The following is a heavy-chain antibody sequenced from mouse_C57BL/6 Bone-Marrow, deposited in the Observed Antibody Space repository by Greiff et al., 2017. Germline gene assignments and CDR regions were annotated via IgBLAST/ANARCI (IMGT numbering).Heavy chain of an antibody. CDR3: VRQDYSNRYFDV. Sequence: EVKLVESGGGLVQPKGSLKLSCAASGFSFNTYAMNWVRQAPGKGLEWVARIRSKSNNYATYYADSVKDRFTISRDDSESMLYLQMNNLKTEETAMYYCVRQDYSNRYFDVWGTGTTVTVSS. CDR2: IRSKSNNYAT. V-gene: IGHV10-1*01. D-gene: IGHD2-5*01. J-gene: IGHJ1*03. CDR1: GFSFNTYA.